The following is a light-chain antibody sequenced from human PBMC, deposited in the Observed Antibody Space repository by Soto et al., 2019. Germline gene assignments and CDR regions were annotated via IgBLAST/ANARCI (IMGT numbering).Light chain of an antibody. CDR1: QGISSW. CDR2: AAS. CDR3: HQANSFPFT. V-gene: IGKV1-12*01. J-gene: IGKJ4*01. Sequence: DIQMTQSPSSVSASVVDRVTITCRASQGISSWLAWYQQKQGKAPKLLIYAASSLQSGVPSRFSGSGFGADFILTISSLQPEGFAPYYGHQANSFPFTFGGGTKVVIK.